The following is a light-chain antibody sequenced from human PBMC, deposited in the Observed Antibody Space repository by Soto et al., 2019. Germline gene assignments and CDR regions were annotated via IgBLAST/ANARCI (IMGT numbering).Light chain of an antibody. CDR3: QQRSNWR. CDR2: DAS. Sequence: EIVLTQSPATLSLSPGERATLSCRACQSVSSYLAWYQQKPGQAPRLLIYDASNRATGIPARFSGSGSGTDFTLTISSLEPEDFAVYYCQQRSNWRFGQGTKVEIK. V-gene: IGKV3-11*01. CDR1: QSVSSY. J-gene: IGKJ1*01.